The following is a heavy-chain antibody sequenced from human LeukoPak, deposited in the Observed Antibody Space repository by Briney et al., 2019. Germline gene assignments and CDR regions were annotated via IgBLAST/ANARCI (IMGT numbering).Heavy chain of an antibody. CDR2: IYHSGST. Sequence: SETLSLTCTVSGYSISSGYYWGWIRQPPGKGLEWIGSIYHSGSTYYNPSLKSRVTISVDTSKNQFSLKLSSVTAADTAVYYCARGYFVRNDYWGQGTLVTVSS. V-gene: IGHV4-38-2*02. CDR3: ARGYFVRNDY. J-gene: IGHJ4*02. CDR1: GYSISSGYY. D-gene: IGHD3-10*02.